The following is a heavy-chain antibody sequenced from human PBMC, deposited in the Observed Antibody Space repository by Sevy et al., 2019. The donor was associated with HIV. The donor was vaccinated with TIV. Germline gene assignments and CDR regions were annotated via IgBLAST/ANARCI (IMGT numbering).Heavy chain of an antibody. J-gene: IGHJ3*02. CDR2: INPSGGST. V-gene: IGHV1-46*01. CDR1: GYTFTSYY. Sequence: ASVKVSCKASGYTFTSYYMHCVRQAPGQGLEWMGIINPSGGSTSYAQKFQGRVTMTRDTSTSTVYMELSSLRSEDTAVYYCARALDKDYYDSSGDAFDIWGQGTMVTVSS. CDR3: ARALDKDYYDSSGDAFDI. D-gene: IGHD3-22*01.